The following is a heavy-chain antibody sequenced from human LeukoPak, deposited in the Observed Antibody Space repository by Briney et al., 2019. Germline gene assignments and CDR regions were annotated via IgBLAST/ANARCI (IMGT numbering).Heavy chain of an antibody. CDR2: ISGSGGST. J-gene: IGHJ4*02. CDR1: GFTFSSYA. V-gene: IGHV3-23*01. Sequence: GGSLRLSCAASGFTFSSYAMSWVRQAPGKGLEWVSAISGSGGSTYYADSVKGRFTISRDNSKNTLYLQMNSLRAEDTAIYYCAKVLDIVVVVAATYGNWGQGTLVTVSS. CDR3: AKVLDIVVVVAATYGN. D-gene: IGHD2-15*01.